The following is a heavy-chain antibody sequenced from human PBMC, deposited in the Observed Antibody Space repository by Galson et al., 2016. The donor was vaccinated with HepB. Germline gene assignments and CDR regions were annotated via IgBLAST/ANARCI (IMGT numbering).Heavy chain of an antibody. CDR1: GFTFSTYW. D-gene: IGHD3-3*01. CDR2: ISTSSSYT. J-gene: IGHJ6*03. Sequence: SLRLSCAASGFTFSTYWMNWVRQAPGKGLEWVSYISTSSSYTNYADSVKGRSIISRDNAKNSMYLQMNSLRAEDTAVYYCARVSPTATYYDFWSGKYYYMDVWGKGTTVTVSS. CDR3: ARVSPTATYYDFWSGKYYYMDV. V-gene: IGHV3-21*05.